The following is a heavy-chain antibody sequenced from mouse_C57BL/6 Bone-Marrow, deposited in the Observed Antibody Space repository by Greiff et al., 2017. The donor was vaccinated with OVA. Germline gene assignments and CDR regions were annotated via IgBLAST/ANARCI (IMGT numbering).Heavy chain of an antibody. Sequence: VQLQQSVAELVRPGASVTLSCTASGFNIKNTYMHWVKQRPEQGLEWIGRIDPANGNTKYAPKFQGKATITADTSSNTAYLQRSSLPSEATATYYGASYDGYLYYFDDWGQGTTLTVSS. V-gene: IGHV14-3*01. J-gene: IGHJ2*01. CDR3: ASYDGYLYYFDD. CDR2: IDPANGNT. D-gene: IGHD2-3*01. CDR1: GFNIKNTY.